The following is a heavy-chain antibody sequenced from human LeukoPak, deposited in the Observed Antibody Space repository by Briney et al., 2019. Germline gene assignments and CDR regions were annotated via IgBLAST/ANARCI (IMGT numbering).Heavy chain of an antibody. V-gene: IGHV4-4*07. D-gene: IGHD2-21*02. CDR2: VHTSGTT. CDR3: ARDLGQRGVVTAHYWYFDL. Sequence: SETLSLTCTVSGGSISTKYWSWIRQPAGKGLEWIGRVHTSGTTHYNPSLRSRVTTSVDNSKNQFSLNLTSVTATDTAVYYCARDLGQRGVVTAHYWYFDLWGRGTLVTVSS. J-gene: IGHJ2*01. CDR1: GGSISTKY.